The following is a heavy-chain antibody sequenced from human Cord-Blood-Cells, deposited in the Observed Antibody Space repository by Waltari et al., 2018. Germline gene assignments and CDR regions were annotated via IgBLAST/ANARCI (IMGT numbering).Heavy chain of an antibody. Sequence: QVQLVQSGAEVKKPGASVKVSCKVSGYTLPELSMHWVRQAPGKGLEWMGGFDPEDGETIYAQKFQGRVTMTEDTSTDTAYMELSSLRSEDTAVYYCATAAYSSSSYYYYYYGMDVWGQGTTVTVSS. V-gene: IGHV1-24*01. CDR3: ATAAYSSSSYYYYYYGMDV. J-gene: IGHJ6*02. D-gene: IGHD6-6*01. CDR2: FDPEDGET. CDR1: GYTLPELS.